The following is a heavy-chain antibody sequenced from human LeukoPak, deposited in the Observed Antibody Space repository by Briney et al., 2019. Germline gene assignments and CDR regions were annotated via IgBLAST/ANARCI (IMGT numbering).Heavy chain of an antibody. CDR1: GYSFSSQW. J-gene: IGHJ4*02. D-gene: IGHD3-22*01. CDR2: IYPGDSDT. CDR3: ARHGHYYDSSGYYPFDY. Sequence: GESLKISCKASGYSFSSQWIGWVRQMPGKGLEWMGIIYPGDSDTRYSPSFQGQVTISADKSISTAYLQWSSLKASDTAMYYCARHGHYYDSSGYYPFDYWGQGTLVTVSS. V-gene: IGHV5-51*01.